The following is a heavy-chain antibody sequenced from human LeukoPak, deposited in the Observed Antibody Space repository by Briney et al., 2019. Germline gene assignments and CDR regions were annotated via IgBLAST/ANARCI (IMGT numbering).Heavy chain of an antibody. CDR3: AREGSMTARPFVSIDY. Sequence: SETRSLTCTVSGGSISSYYWSWIRQPAGKGLEWIGRIHASGSTDYNPSLESRVTMSVDTSKSQFSLRLSSVTAADTAVYYCAREGSMTARPFVSIDYWGQGTLVTVSS. D-gene: IGHD6-6*01. V-gene: IGHV4-4*07. CDR2: IHASGST. J-gene: IGHJ4*02. CDR1: GGSISSYY.